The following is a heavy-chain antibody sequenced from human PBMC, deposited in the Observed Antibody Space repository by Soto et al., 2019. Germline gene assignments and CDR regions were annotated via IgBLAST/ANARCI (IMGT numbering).Heavy chain of an antibody. CDR2: VKQDGSEK. J-gene: IGHJ4*02. Sequence: GGSLRLSCAASGFTFSNYWMSWVRQAPGKGLEWVANVKQDGSEKYYVDSGKGRFSISRDNAKNSLYLQMNGLRAEDTAVYYCARGYERYFDYWGQGTLVTVSS. CDR3: ARGYERYFDY. D-gene: IGHD1-1*01. CDR1: GFTFSNYW. V-gene: IGHV3-7*01.